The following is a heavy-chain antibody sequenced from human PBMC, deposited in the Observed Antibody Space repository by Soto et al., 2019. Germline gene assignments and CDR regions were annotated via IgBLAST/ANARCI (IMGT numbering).Heavy chain of an antibody. CDR3: ARGSVVLTGTNATFAH. D-gene: IGHD3-9*01. Sequence: QVQLVQSGPQVKKPGSSVKVSCTASGGTFGRYTISWVRQAPGQGLEWMGGILPVIGNTNVAKRFQDRLTFTADESTSTAYLELSSLRPEYTAVYYWARGSVVLTGTNATFAHWGHGILVTVSS. CDR2: ILPVIGNT. CDR1: GGTFGRYT. J-gene: IGHJ4*01. V-gene: IGHV1-69*01.